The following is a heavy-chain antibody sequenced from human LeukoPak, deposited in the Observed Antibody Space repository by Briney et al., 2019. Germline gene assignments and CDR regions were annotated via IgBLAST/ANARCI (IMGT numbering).Heavy chain of an antibody. V-gene: IGHV4-59*01. CDR1: GGSISSYY. D-gene: IGHD6-19*01. CDR2: IYYSGST. J-gene: IGHJ4*02. Sequence: SETLSLTCTVSGGSISSYYWSWIRQPPGKGLEWIGYIYYSGSTNYNPSLKSRVTISVDTSKNQFSLKLSSVTAADTAVYYCARPPEYSSGWPFDYWGQGTLVTVSS. CDR3: ARPPEYSSGWPFDY.